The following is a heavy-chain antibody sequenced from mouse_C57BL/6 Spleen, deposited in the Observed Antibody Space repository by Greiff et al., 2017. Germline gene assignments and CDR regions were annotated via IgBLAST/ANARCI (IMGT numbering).Heavy chain of an antibody. Sequence: VQLQQSGAELVRPGASVTLSCKASGYTFTDYEMHWVKQTPVHGLEWIGAMDPETGGTAYNQKFKGKAILTADKSSSTAYMVLRSLTSEDSAVYYCTRSPYFDVWGTGTTVTVSS. V-gene: IGHV1-15*01. CDR1: GYTFTDYE. CDR2: MDPETGGT. CDR3: TRSPYFDV. J-gene: IGHJ1*03.